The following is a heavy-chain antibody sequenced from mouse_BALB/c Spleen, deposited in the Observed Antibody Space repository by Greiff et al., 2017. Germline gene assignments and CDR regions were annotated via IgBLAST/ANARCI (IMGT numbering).Heavy chain of an antibody. CDR2: ISSGGST. Sequence: EVQGVESGGDLVKPGGSLKLSCAASGFTFSSYAMSWVRQTPEKRLEWVASISSGGSTYYPDSVKGRFTISRDNARNILYLQMSSLRSEDTAMYYCARGGGSPWFAYWGQGTLVTVSA. CDR3: ARGGGSPWFAY. V-gene: IGHV5-6-5*01. J-gene: IGHJ3*01. CDR1: GFTFSSYA. D-gene: IGHD1-1*01.